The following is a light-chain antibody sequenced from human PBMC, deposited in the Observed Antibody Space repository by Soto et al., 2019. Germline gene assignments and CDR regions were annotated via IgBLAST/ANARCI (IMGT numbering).Light chain of an antibody. CDR1: QDISNC. J-gene: IGKJ4*01. V-gene: IGKV1-27*01. CDR3: QQYNSAPHT. Sequence: DIQITQTPSSLSASVGDRVTITCRTSQDISNCLAWYQQKPGKVPKLLIYAASTLQSGVPSRFSGGGSGTDFSLTISSLQPEDVATYYCQQYNSAPHTFGGGTKVEIQ. CDR2: AAS.